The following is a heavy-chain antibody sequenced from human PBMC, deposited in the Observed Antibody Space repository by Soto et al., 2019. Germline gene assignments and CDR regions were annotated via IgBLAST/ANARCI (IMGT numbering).Heavy chain of an antibody. D-gene: IGHD2-21*02. CDR2: ISYDGSNL. V-gene: IGHV3-30*03. Sequence: QVQLVESGGGVVQPGRSLRLSCAASGFTFSSYGMHWVRQAPGKGLEWVAAISYDGSNLYYIDSVKGRFTISRDKSKYTLYLQKNSLRAEYTAVYYCATDAHPLDGDCSVAHYWGQGWLVTVSP. CDR3: ATDAHPLDGDCSVAHY. CDR1: GFTFSSYG. J-gene: IGHJ4*02.